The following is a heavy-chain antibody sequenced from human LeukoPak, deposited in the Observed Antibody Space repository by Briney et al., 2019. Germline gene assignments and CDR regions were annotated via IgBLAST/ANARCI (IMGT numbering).Heavy chain of an antibody. CDR3: ARDSEQHSFDY. D-gene: IGHD6-13*01. J-gene: IGHJ4*02. CDR1: GFTFSSYE. Sequence: PGGSLRLSCAASGFTFSSYEMNWVRQAPRKGLEWVSYISSSGSTIYYADSVKGRFTISRDNAKNSLYLQMNSLRAEDTAVYYCARDSEQHSFDYWGQGTLVTVSS. CDR2: ISSSGSTI. V-gene: IGHV3-48*03.